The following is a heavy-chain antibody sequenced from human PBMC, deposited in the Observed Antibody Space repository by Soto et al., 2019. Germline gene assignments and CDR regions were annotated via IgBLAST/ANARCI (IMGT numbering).Heavy chain of an antibody. CDR3: ARVAPNSGYSAGWFYP. V-gene: IGHV4-31*03. J-gene: IGHJ5*02. CDR2: IYYSGST. CDR1: GGSISSGGYY. D-gene: IGHD3-22*01. Sequence: QVQLQESGPGLVKPAQTLSLTCTVSGGSISSGGYYWSWIRQHPGKGLEWIGYIYYSGSTYYNPSLKSRVTISVDTSKNQFSLKLRYVTDADTAVYYCARVAPNSGYSAGWFYPWGQGTLVNVSS.